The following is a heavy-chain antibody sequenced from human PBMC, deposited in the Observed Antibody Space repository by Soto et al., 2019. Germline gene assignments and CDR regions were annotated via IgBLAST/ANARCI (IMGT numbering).Heavy chain of an antibody. CDR2: IDWADDK. D-gene: IGHD6-19*01. V-gene: IGHV2-70*13. CDR3: ARIHGPSGNYELDY. J-gene: IGHJ4*02. Sequence: ESGPTLVNPTQTLTLTCTFSGFSITTRAMCVSWIRQPPGKALEWLALIDWADDKYYSTSLKTRLTISKDTSKNQVVLTMTNVDPVDTATYYCARIHGPSGNYELDYWGQGTLVTVSS. CDR1: GFSITTRAMC.